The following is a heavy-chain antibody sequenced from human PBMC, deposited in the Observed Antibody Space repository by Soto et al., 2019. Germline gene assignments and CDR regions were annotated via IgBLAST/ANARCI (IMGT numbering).Heavy chain of an antibody. CDR2: ISRRGSSI. D-gene: IGHD3-22*01. CDR1: GFTFSDYY. Sequence: QVQLVEPGGGLVKPGGSLRLSCAAAGFTFSDYYMSWIRQAPGKGLEWVSYISRRGSSIYYTDSVKGRLTISRDNAKNSLYLQLNSLRAEDTAVYYCARYLGYYDSSGYFDSWGQGTLVTVSS. J-gene: IGHJ4*02. V-gene: IGHV3-11*01. CDR3: ARYLGYYDSSGYFDS.